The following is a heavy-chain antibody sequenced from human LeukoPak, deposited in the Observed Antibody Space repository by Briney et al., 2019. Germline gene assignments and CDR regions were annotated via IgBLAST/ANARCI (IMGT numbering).Heavy chain of an antibody. Sequence: GGSLRLSCAASAFTFSYYAMSWVRQAPGRGLEWVSAISGSGSTHYADSVKGRFTISRDNSKNTLYLQMNSLRDEDTAVYYCARDPSDGTKAFDDWGQGTLVTVSS. V-gene: IGHV3-23*01. J-gene: IGHJ4*02. CDR2: ISGSGST. CDR3: ARDPSDGTKAFDD. CDR1: AFTFSYYA.